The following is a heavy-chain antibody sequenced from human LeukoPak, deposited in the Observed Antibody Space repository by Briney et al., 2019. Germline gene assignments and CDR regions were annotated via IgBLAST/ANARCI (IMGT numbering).Heavy chain of an antibody. V-gene: IGHV4-38-2*02. CDR1: GYSISSGYY. J-gene: IGHJ5*02. CDR3: ARGAPYCGGDCYSDNWFDP. D-gene: IGHD2-21*02. Sequence: PSETLSLTCTVSGYSISSGYYWGWIRQPPGKGLEWIGSIYHSGSTYYNPSLKSRVTISVDTSKNQFSLKLSSVTAADTAVYYCARGAPYCGGDCYSDNWFDPWGQGTLVTVSS. CDR2: IYHSGST.